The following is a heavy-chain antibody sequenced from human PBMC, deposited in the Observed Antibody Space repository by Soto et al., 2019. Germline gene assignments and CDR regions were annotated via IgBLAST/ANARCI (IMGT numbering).Heavy chain of an antibody. J-gene: IGHJ5*02. D-gene: IGHD2-15*01. CDR2: IKQDGSKA. V-gene: IGHV3-7*01. CDR1: GXAVWGDG. CDR3: ARDFYGGFSCGPGGS. Sequence: GSLRLACVASGXAVWGDGMSWVRQAPGKGLEWVANIKQDGSKAQYLESVRWRFTISRDNSKSSVYLQMNSMRADYTALYYCARDFYGGFSCGPGGSWGQGTLGTVSS.